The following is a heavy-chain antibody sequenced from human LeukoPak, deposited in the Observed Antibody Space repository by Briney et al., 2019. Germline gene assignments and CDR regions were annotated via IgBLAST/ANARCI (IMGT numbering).Heavy chain of an antibody. J-gene: IGHJ4*02. CDR1: GFTFSSYA. Sequence: GGSLRFSCAASGFTFSSYAMSWVRQAPGKGLEWVSAISGSGGSTYYADSVKGRFTISRDNSKNTLYLQMNSLRAEDTAVYYCAKDLSGSIGGYWGQGTLVTVSS. D-gene: IGHD3-16*01. CDR2: ISGSGGST. V-gene: IGHV3-23*01. CDR3: AKDLSGSIGGY.